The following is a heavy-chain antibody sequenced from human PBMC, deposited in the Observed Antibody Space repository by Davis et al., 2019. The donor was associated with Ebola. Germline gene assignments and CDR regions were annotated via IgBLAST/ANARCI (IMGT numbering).Heavy chain of an antibody. V-gene: IGHV3-64*04. D-gene: IGHD3-16*02. CDR2: ISTNGENT. J-gene: IGHJ6*02. Sequence: GESLKISCAASGFTFSSYAMHWVRQAPGKGLESVSRISTNGENTYYAESVKGRFTISRDNSKNTLYLQMNSLKTEDTAVYYCTTDPGIVITFGGVINYYGMDVWGQGTAVTVSS. CDR3: TTDPGIVITFGGVINYYGMDV. CDR1: GFTFSSYA.